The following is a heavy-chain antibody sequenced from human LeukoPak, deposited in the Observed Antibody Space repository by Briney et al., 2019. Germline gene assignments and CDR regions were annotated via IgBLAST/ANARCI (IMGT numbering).Heavy chain of an antibody. Sequence: PGGSLRLSCAASGFTFSSYWMSWVRQAPGEGLEWVANIKLDGSEKYYVDTEKGRFTISRDNAKNSLYLQMNSLRAEDTAVYYCARDERTVAAMEYWGQGTLVTVSS. CDR2: IKLDGSEK. V-gene: IGHV3-7*01. D-gene: IGHD2-15*01. CDR1: GFTFSSYW. CDR3: ARDERTVAAMEY. J-gene: IGHJ4*02.